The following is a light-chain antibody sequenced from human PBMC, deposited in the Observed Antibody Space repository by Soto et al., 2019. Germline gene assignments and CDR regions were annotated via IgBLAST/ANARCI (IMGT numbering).Light chain of an antibody. J-gene: IGKJ5*01. V-gene: IGKV3-20*01. CDR1: QRVSSSY. CDR2: VAS. Sequence: EIALTQSPGTLSLSPGERATLSWRASQRVSSSYLALYQQKPCQARRLPIYVASSRATGIPDRFSGTVSGTDFTLTISRLETEDFAVYYGQQYGSSPKITFGQGTRLEIK. CDR3: QQYGSSPKIT.